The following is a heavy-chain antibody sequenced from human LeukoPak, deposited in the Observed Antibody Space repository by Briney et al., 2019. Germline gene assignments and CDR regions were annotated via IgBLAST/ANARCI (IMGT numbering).Heavy chain of an antibody. V-gene: IGHV4-39*07. CDR3: ARGGSKYYDILTGYSH. CDR1: GGSISSSSYY. D-gene: IGHD3-9*01. Sequence: SETLSLTCTVSGGSISSSSYYWGWIRQPPGKGLEWIGSIYYSGSTYYNPSLKSRVTISVDTSKNQFSLKLSSMTAADTAVYYCARGGSKYYDILTGYSHWGQGTLVTVSS. J-gene: IGHJ4*02. CDR2: IYYSGST.